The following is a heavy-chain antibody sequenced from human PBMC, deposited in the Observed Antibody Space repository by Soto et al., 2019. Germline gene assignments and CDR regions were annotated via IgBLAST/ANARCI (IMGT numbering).Heavy chain of an antibody. V-gene: IGHV3-30*04. CDR1: GFTFNSNA. CDR2: LSYDGRVQ. J-gene: IGHJ4*02. Sequence: QEQLVESGGDVVQPGRSLRLSCAASGFTFNSNAMHWFRQGPGKGLEWVAVLSYDGRVQQYTDPVKGRFTISRDDSKNILYLQMNSLMDEDTALYYCARDKSQGAPDYLDSWGQGTLVTVSS. CDR3: ARDKSQGAPDYLDS.